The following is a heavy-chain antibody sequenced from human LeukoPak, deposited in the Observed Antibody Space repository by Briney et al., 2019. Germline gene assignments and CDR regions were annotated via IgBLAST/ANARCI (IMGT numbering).Heavy chain of an antibody. CDR2: ISYDGSNK. V-gene: IGHV3-30*18. J-gene: IGHJ4*02. D-gene: IGHD3-22*01. CDR1: GFTFSSYG. CDR3: AKPLDSSGPYFDY. Sequence: GGSLRLSCEASGFTFSSYGMHWVRQAPGKGLEWVAVISYDGSNKYYADSVKGRFTISRDNSKNTLYLQMNSLRAEDTAVYYCAKPLDSSGPYFDYWGQGTLVTASS.